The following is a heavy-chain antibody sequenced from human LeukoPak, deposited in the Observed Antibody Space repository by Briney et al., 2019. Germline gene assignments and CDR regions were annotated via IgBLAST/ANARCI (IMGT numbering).Heavy chain of an antibody. CDR3: VREVTSGSFDS. CDR2: ISSDGSNG. Sequence: LSLTCAVSGGSISSSNWWSWVRQPPGKGLEWVTVISSDGSNGYYAGSVKGRFTISRDNSQNTLYVQMSSLRPEDTAMYYCVREVTSGSFDSWGQGTLVTVSP. CDR1: GGSISSSN. V-gene: IGHV3-30*03. J-gene: IGHJ4*02. D-gene: IGHD1-26*01.